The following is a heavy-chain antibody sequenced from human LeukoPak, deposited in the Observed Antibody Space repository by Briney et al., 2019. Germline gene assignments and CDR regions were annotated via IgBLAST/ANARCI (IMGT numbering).Heavy chain of an antibody. J-gene: IGHJ3*02. CDR1: GGSISSGGYY. CDR3: ARNSYYDNSGEGAFDI. Sequence: SETLSLTCTVSGGSISSGGYYWSWIRQPPGKGLEWIGYIYHSGSTYYNPSLQSRVTISIDKSKNQFSLNLNSVTAADTAVYYCARNSYYDNSGEGAFDIWGQGTMVTVSS. V-gene: IGHV4-30-2*01. D-gene: IGHD3-22*01. CDR2: IYHSGST.